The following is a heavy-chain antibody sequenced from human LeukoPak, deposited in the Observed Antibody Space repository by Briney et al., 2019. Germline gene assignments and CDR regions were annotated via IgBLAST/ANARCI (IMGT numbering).Heavy chain of an antibody. V-gene: IGHV3-74*01. CDR1: GFTFSSFW. Sequence: GGSLRLSCAASGFTFSSFWMHWVRQAPGKGLVWVSHINSDGTSTNYADSVKGRFTISRDNAKNSLYLQINSLRAEDTAVYYCARSSYSSSSSVWGQGTMVTVSS. J-gene: IGHJ3*01. D-gene: IGHD6-6*01. CDR2: INSDGTST. CDR3: ARSSYSSSSSV.